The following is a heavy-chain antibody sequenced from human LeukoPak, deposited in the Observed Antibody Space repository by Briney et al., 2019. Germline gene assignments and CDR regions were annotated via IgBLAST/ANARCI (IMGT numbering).Heavy chain of an antibody. V-gene: IGHV4-39*07. CDR3: ARRDTAMVDAFDI. CDR2: IYYSGST. Sequence: SETLSLTCTVSGGSISSSGYYWGWIRQPPGKGLEWIGNIYYSGSTYYNSSLKSRITISVDTSKNQFSLKLSSVTAADTAVYYCARRDTAMVDAFDIWGQGTMVTVSS. D-gene: IGHD5-18*01. CDR1: GGSISSSGYY. J-gene: IGHJ3*02.